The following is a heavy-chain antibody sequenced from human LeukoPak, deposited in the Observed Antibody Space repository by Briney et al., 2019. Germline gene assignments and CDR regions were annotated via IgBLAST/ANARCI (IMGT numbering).Heavy chain of an antibody. V-gene: IGHV3-48*01. CDR1: GFTFSSYS. Sequence: PGGSLRLSCAASGFTFSSYSMNWVRQAPGKGLEWVSYITSSSNTIYYADSVKGRFTISRDNAKNSLYLQMNSLRAEDTAVYYCARDPRGYCSGGGCYSDWVFDYWGQGTLVTVSS. J-gene: IGHJ4*02. CDR2: ITSSSNTI. CDR3: ARDPRGYCSGGGCYSDWVFDY. D-gene: IGHD2-15*01.